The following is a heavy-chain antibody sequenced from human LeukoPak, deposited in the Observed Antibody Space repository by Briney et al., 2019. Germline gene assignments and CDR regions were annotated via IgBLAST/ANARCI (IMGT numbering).Heavy chain of an antibody. J-gene: IGHJ4*02. Sequence: GGSLRLSCAVSGITLSNYGMSWVRQAPGKGLEWVAGISYSGGRTKYADSVKGRFTISRDNPKNTLYLQMNSLRAEDTAVYFCAKRGVVIRVILVGFHKEAYYFDSWGQGALVTVSS. CDR2: ISYSGGRT. CDR3: AKRGVVIRVILVGFHKEAYYFDS. D-gene: IGHD3-10*01. V-gene: IGHV3-23*01. CDR1: GITLSNYG.